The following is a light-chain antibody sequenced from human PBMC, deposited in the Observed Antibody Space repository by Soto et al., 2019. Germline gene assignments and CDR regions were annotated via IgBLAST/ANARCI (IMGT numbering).Light chain of an antibody. Sequence: QSVLTQPASVSGSPGQSLPISCTGTSSDIGASNYVSWYQQHPGQAPKLMISDVNNRPSGISDRFSGSKSGNTASLTISGLQAEDEADYYCYSWNSNSDTHYVFGTGTKLTVL. V-gene: IGLV2-14*03. CDR1: SSDIGASNY. CDR3: YSWNSNSDTHYV. CDR2: DVN. J-gene: IGLJ1*01.